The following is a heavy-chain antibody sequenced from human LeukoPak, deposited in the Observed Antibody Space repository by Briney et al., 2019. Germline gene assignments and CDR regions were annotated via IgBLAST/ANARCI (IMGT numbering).Heavy chain of an antibody. CDR2: ISAYNGNT. CDR1: GYTFTSYG. CDR3: ARDNYYDSSGYYANFDY. J-gene: IGHJ4*02. D-gene: IGHD3-22*01. V-gene: IGHV1-18*01. Sequence: EASVKVSCKASGYTFTSYGISWVRQAPGQGLEWMGWISAYNGNTNYAQKLQGRVTMTTDTSTSTAYMELRSLRSDDTAVYYCARDNYYDSSGYYANFDYWGQGTLASVSS.